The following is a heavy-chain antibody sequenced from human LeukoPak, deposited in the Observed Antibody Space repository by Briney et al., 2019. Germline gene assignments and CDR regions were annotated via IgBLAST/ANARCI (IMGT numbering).Heavy chain of an antibody. CDR3: ARDLFDYEYGEL. D-gene: IGHD3-16*01. CDR2: ISYDGSNK. CDR1: GFTFSSYA. Sequence: PGGSLRLSCAASGFTFSSYAMHWVRQAPGKGLEWVAVISYDGSNKYYTDSVKGRFTISRDNSKNTLYLQMNSLRAEDTAVYYCARDLFDYEYGELWGQGTLVTVSS. V-gene: IGHV3-30-3*01. J-gene: IGHJ4*02.